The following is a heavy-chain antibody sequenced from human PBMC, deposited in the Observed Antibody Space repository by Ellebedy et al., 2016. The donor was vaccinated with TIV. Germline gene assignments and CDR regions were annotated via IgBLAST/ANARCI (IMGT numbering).Heavy chain of an antibody. Sequence: GGSLRLXXAASGFTFSSYWMHWVRQAPGKGLVWVSRINSDGSSTSYADSVKGRFTISRDNAKNTLYLQMNSLRAEDTAVYYCARPCRGPYSSSCHWGQGTLVTVSS. CDR2: INSDGSST. CDR1: GFTFSSYW. D-gene: IGHD6-13*01. J-gene: IGHJ4*02. CDR3: ARPCRGPYSSSCH. V-gene: IGHV3-74*01.